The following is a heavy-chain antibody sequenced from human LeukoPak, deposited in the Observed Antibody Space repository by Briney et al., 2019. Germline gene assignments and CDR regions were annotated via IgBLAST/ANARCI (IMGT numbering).Heavy chain of an antibody. CDR3: AKDSSTMVRGGPPDY. CDR1: GFTFSSYG. V-gene: IGHV3-30*18. Sequence: GGSLRLSCAASGFTFSSYGMHWVRQAPGKGLEWVAVISYDGSNKYYADSVKGRFTISRDNSKNTLYLQMNSLRAEDTAVYYCAKDSSTMVRGGPPDYWGQGTLVTVSS. J-gene: IGHJ4*02. D-gene: IGHD3-10*01. CDR2: ISYDGSNK.